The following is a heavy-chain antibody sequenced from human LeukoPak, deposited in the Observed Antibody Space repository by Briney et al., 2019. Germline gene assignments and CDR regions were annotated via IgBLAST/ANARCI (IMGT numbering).Heavy chain of an antibody. Sequence: ASVKDSFKASGGTFISYAISWVRQAPGQGLEWMGRIIPILGIANYAQKFQGRVTITADKSTSTAYMELSSLTSEDTAVYYSASCPTVSARPGYYYGMDVWGQGTTVTVSS. CDR1: GGTFISYA. CDR3: ASCPTVSARPGYYYGMDV. J-gene: IGHJ6*02. V-gene: IGHV1-69*04. CDR2: IIPILGIA. D-gene: IGHD6-6*01.